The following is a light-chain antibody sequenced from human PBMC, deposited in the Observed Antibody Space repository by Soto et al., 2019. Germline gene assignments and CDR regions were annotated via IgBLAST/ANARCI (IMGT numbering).Light chain of an antibody. Sequence: QSALTQPASVSGSPGQSITISCTGTSSDVGAYNYVSWYQHHPGKAPRLMVYEIYNRPSGVSSRFSGSKSGNTASLTISGLQAEDEADYYCSSYTIRRLFVFGTGTKLTVL. J-gene: IGLJ1*01. CDR1: SSDVGAYNY. CDR3: SSYTIRRLFV. V-gene: IGLV2-14*01. CDR2: EIY.